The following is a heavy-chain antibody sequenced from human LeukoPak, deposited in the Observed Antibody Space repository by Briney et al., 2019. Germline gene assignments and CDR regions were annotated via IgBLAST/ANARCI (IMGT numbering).Heavy chain of an antibody. CDR3: ARERALNA. Sequence: GGSLRLSCAASGFTFSSYAMHWVRQAPGKGLEWVAVISYDGSNKYYADSVKGRFTISRDNSKNTLYLQMNSLRAEDTAVYYCARERALNAWGQGTLVSVSS. D-gene: IGHD2-8*01. CDR1: GFTFSSYA. CDR2: ISYDGSNK. J-gene: IGHJ4*02. V-gene: IGHV3-30-3*01.